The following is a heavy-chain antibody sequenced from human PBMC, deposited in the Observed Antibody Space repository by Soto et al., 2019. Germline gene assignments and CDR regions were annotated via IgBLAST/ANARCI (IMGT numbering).Heavy chain of an antibody. CDR1: GGSISSGGYY. D-gene: IGHD5-18*01. Sequence: SETLSLTCTVSGGSISSGGYYWSWIRQHPGKGLEWIGYIYYSGSTYYNPSLKSRVTISVGTSKNQFSLKLSSVTAADTAVYYCARDMDTAYGWGFDPWGQGTLVTVSS. CDR3: ARDMDTAYGWGFDP. J-gene: IGHJ5*02. CDR2: IYYSGST. V-gene: IGHV4-31*03.